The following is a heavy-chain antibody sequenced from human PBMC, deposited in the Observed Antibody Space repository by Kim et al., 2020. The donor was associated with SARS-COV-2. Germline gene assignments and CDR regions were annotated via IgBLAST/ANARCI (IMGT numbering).Heavy chain of an antibody. CDR2: ISWNSGSI. CDR1: GFTFDDYA. CDR3: AKDSRAEGRAFDI. V-gene: IGHV3-9*01. D-gene: IGHD6-25*01. J-gene: IGHJ3*02. Sequence: GGSLRLSCAASGFTFDDYAMHWVRQAPGKGLEWVSGISWNSGSIGYADSVKGRFTISRDNAKNSLYLQMNSLRAEDTALYYCAKDSRAEGRAFDIWGQGTMVTVSS.